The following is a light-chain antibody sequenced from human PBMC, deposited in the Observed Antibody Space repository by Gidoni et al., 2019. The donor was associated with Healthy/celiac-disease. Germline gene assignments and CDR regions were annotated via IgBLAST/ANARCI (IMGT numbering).Light chain of an antibody. Sequence: DIQMTQSPSSLSASVGDRVTITCRASQSISSYLHWYQQKPGKAPKLLIYAASSLQSGVPSRFSGSGSGTDFTLTISSLQPEDVATYYCQQSYSTPPTFGQGTKVEIK. V-gene: IGKV1-39*01. CDR2: AAS. CDR1: QSISSY. CDR3: QQSYSTPPT. J-gene: IGKJ1*01.